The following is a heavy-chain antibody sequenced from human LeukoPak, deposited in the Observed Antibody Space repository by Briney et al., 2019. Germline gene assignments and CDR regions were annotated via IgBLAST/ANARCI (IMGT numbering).Heavy chain of an antibody. CDR2: ISNSGFTT. CDR1: GFTLSGYY. CDR3: AREDSGGNSFDY. Sequence: GGSLRLSCAASGFTLSGYYVSWIRQAPGKGLEWVAFISNSGFTTYYADSVKGRFTVSRDNAKDSVSLQMNSLRAEDTARYYCAREDSGGNSFDYWGQGAQVTVS. J-gene: IGHJ4*02. V-gene: IGHV3-11*01. D-gene: IGHD4/OR15-4a*01.